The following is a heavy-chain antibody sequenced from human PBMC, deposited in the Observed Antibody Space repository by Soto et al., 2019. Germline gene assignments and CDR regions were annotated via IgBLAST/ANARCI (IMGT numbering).Heavy chain of an antibody. J-gene: IGHJ5*02. D-gene: IGHD6-19*01. V-gene: IGHV1-69*01. CDR3: AREHRDDNSGWYSSSDWFDP. CDR1: GDTSDSFS. Sequence: QVQLVQSGAEVKKPGSSVRVSCKASGDTSDSFSISWVRQAPGQGLEWMGGIIPMFGTGNYAQKFQGRLTITAEESTGTSYMDLKSLRSEDTAVYFCAREHRDDNSGWYSSSDWFDPWGQGTLVTVSS. CDR2: IIPMFGTG.